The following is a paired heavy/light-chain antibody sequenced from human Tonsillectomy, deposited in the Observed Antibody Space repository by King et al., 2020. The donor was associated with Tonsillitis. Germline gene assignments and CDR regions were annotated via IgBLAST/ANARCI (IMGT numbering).Heavy chain of an antibody. D-gene: IGHD3-3*01. CDR2: VDPEDGET. Sequence: EVQLVQSGAEVKKPGATVKISCKVSGYTFTDYYMHWVQQAPGKGLEWMGLVDPEDGETIYAEKFQGRVTITADTSTDTAYMELSSLRSEDTAVYYCATGPVSDDFWSGYSTGWFDPWGQGTLVTVSS. CDR3: ATGPVSDDFWSGYSTGWFDP. CDR1: GYTFTDYY. J-gene: IGHJ5*02. V-gene: IGHV1-69-2*01.
Light chain of an antibody. CDR2: DAS. Sequence: EIVLTQSPATLSLSPGERATLSCRASQSVSSYLAWYQQKPGQAPRLLIYDASNRATGIPARFSGSGSGTDFTLTISSLEPEDFAVYYCQQRSNWPPDTFGQGTKLEIK. CDR3: QQRSNWPPDT. CDR1: QSVSSY. V-gene: IGKV3-11*01. J-gene: IGKJ2*01.